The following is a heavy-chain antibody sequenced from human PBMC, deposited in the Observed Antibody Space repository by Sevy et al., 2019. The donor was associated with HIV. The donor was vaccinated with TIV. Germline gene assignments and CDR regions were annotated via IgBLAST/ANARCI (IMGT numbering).Heavy chain of an antibody. CDR2: ISYDGSNK. J-gene: IGHJ3*02. Sequence: GRSLRLSCAASGFTFSSYAMHWVRQAPGKGLEWVAVISYDGSNKYYADSVKGRFTISRDNSKNTLYLQMNSLRAEDTAVYYCAGFMTTVVTPIAFDIWGQGTMVTVSS. CDR1: GFTFSSYA. CDR3: AGFMTTVVTPIAFDI. D-gene: IGHD4-17*01. V-gene: IGHV3-30-3*01.